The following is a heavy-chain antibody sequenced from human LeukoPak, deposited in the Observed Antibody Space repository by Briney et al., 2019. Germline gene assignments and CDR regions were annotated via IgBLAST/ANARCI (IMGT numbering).Heavy chain of an antibody. J-gene: IGHJ5*02. D-gene: IGHD2/OR15-2a*01. CDR2: IIPISGTP. V-gene: IGHV1-69*05. CDR1: GDTFSTKA. CDR3: ARRRGSTHLYWFDH. Sequence: ASVKVSCKASGDTFSTKAINWLRQAPGQGLVWMGGIIPISGTPTSAQKFQGRVTFSTDESTRTAYMELSSLTAEDSALYYCARRRGSTHLYWFDHWGQGTQVTVSS.